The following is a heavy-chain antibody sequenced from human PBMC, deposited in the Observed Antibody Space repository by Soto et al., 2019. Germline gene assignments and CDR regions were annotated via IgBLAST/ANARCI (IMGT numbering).Heavy chain of an antibody. V-gene: IGHV4-31*03. Sequence: SETLSLTCTVSGGSISSGGYYWSWIRQHPGKGLEWIGYIYYSGSTYYNPSLKSRVTISVDTSKNQFSLKLSSVTAADTAVYYCARSRGYSGYGQAYYYYMDVWGKGTTVTVSS. CDR1: GGSISSGGYY. CDR3: ARSRGYSGYGQAYYYYMDV. D-gene: IGHD5-12*01. J-gene: IGHJ6*03. CDR2: IYYSGST.